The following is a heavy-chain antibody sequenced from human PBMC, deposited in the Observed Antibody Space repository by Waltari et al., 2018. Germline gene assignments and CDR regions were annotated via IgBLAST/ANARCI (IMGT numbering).Heavy chain of an antibody. CDR3: ARGGSSGYSFGFY. V-gene: IGHV3-74*01. D-gene: IGHD5-18*01. J-gene: IGHJ4*02. CDR2: INTDGSST. Sequence: EVQLVESGGGLVQPGGSLRLSCAASGFTFSTYWIHWVRQAPGKGLVWGYRINTDGSSTSYADSGKGRFTVSRDNAKNMLYLQMNSLRAEDTAVYYCARGGSSGYSFGFYWGQGSLVTVSS. CDR1: GFTFSTYW.